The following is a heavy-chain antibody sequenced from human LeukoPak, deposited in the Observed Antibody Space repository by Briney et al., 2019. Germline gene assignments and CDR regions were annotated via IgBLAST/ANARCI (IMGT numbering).Heavy chain of an antibody. CDR1: GYTFTSYD. V-gene: IGHV1-8*01. CDR2: MNPNSGNT. CDR3: ARGTGDYDSQGWGSYYFDY. J-gene: IGHJ4*02. Sequence: ASVKVSCKASGYTFTSYDINWVRQATGQGLEWMGWMNPNSGNTGYAQKFQGRVTVTRNTSISTAYMELSSLRSEDTAVYYCARGTGDYDSQGWGSYYFDYWGQGTLVTVSS. D-gene: IGHD3-22*01.